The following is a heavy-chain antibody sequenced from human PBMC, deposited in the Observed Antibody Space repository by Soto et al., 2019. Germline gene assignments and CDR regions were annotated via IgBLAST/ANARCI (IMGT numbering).Heavy chain of an antibody. V-gene: IGHV4-59*03. CDR2: VSHGGTARHMNEGETT. Sequence: QVQLQESGPGLLRPSETLSLTCTVSGVSLDKFFWSWIRQTHGQGLQWIAYVSHGGTARHMNEGETTGYIPYLASRATRYLDLLKTQCSLTLSSVTAADTAVYYCALDRGWITVSAKPLGEWFDPWGQGTLVTVSS. CDR3: ALDRGWITVSAKPLGEWFDP. J-gene: IGHJ5*02. D-gene: IGHD3-16*01. CDR1: GVSLDKFF.